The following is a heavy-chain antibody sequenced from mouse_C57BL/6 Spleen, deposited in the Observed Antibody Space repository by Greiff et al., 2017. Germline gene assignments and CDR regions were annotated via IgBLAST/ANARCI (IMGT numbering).Heavy chain of an antibody. J-gene: IGHJ2*01. Sequence: EVQVVESGPELVKPGASVKMSCTASGYTFTDYNMHWVKQSHGKSLEWIGYIKPNNGGTGYNQKFKGKATLTANKSSSTAYMELRSLTTEDSAVYYCARWGISYYFDYWGQGTTLTVSS. CDR1: GYTFTDYN. V-gene: IGHV1-22*01. CDR2: IKPNNGGT. CDR3: ARWGISYYFDY.